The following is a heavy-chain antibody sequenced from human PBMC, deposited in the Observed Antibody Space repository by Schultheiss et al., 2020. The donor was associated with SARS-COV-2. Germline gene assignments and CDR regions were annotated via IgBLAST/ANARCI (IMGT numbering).Heavy chain of an antibody. J-gene: IGHJ3*02. D-gene: IGHD2-2*01. CDR2: INGDGSST. V-gene: IGHV3-74*01. CDR3: ATAAIVVPAAMGAFDI. CDR1: GFTFRNYW. Sequence: GGSLRLSCAASGFTFRNYWMHWVRQIPGKGLVWVSRINGDGSSTSYADSVKGRLTISRDNSKNTLYLQMNSLRAEDTAVYYCATAAIVVPAAMGAFDIWGQGTVVTVSS.